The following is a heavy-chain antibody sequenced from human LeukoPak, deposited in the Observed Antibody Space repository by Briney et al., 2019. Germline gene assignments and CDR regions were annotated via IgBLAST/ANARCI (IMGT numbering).Heavy chain of an antibody. CDR3: ARGAAAIRGGIDY. V-gene: IGHV6-1*01. Sequence: SQTLSLTCAISGDSVSSKSSTWYWVRQSPSRGLEWLGGTYYRSKWKSDYALSVKSRITINPDTSKNQFTLQLKSVTSEDTAVYYCARGAAAIRGGIDYWGQGTLVTVSS. CDR2: TYYRSKWKS. CDR1: GDSVSSKSST. D-gene: IGHD6-13*01. J-gene: IGHJ4*02.